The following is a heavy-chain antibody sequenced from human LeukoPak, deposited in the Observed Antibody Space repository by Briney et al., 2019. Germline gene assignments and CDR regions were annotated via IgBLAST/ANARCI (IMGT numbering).Heavy chain of an antibody. V-gene: IGHV4-4*07. Sequence: SETLSLTCTVSGGSISNYYWSWIRQPAGKGLEWIGRIYSDGRTNYDLSLSSRLAMSVDTSKNQFSLKLSSVTAADTAVYYCARDLSSRGVISLDYWGQGTLVAVSS. J-gene: IGHJ4*02. CDR1: GGSISNYY. CDR3: ARDLSSRGVISLDY. CDR2: IYSDGRT. D-gene: IGHD3-10*01.